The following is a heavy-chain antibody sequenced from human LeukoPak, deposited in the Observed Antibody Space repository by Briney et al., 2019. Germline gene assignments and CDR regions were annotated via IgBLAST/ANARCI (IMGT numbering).Heavy chain of an antibody. CDR1: GVSISSYY. CDR3: ARDRVRVGSTRYYMDV. V-gene: IGHV4-59*01. D-gene: IGHD1-26*01. J-gene: IGHJ6*03. Sequence: SETLSLTCTVSGVSISSYYWSSIRQPPGKGLEWIGFIHYSGSTNYNPPLRSRVTISLDTSKNQFSLKLSSVTAADTAVYYCARDRVRVGSTRYYMDVWGIGTTVTVSS. CDR2: IHYSGST.